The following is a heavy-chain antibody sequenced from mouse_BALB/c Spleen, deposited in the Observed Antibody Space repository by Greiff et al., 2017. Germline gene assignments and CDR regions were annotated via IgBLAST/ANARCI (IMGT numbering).Heavy chain of an antibody. J-gene: IGHJ3*01. Sequence: QVQLQQSGAELVRPGTSVKVSCKASGYAFTNYLIEWVKQRPGQGLEWIGVINPGSGGTNYNEKFKGKATLTADKSSSTAYMQLSSLTSDDSAVYFCARGRVSHDEGFAYWGQGTLVTVSA. CDR1: GYAFTNYL. CDR2: INPGSGGT. CDR3: ARGRVSHDEGFAY. D-gene: IGHD2-12*01. V-gene: IGHV1-54*01.